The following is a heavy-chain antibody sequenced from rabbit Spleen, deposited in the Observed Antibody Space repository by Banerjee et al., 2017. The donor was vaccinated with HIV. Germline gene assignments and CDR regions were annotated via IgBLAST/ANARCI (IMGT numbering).Heavy chain of an antibody. CDR1: GFSFSDRDV. Sequence: QSLEESGGDLVKPGASLTLTCKASGFSFSDRDVMCWVRQAPGKGLEWIACMYPDGVGSTAYASWAKGRFTISKTSSTTVTLQVTSLTAADTATYFCARGSAAMTMMITGFYFNLWGQGTLVTVS. CDR2: MYPDGVGST. D-gene: IGHD2-1*01. V-gene: IGHV1S40*01. CDR3: ARGSAAMTMMITGFYFNL. J-gene: IGHJ4*01.